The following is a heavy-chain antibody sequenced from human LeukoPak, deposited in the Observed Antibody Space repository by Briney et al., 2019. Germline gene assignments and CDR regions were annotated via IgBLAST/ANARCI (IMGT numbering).Heavy chain of an antibody. CDR2: IYYSGST. D-gene: IGHD1-14*01. CDR1: DGSISSYY. J-gene: IGHJ3*02. V-gene: IGHV4-59*08. CDR3: ATNRNRVIDTFDI. Sequence: PSETLSLTCTVSDGSISSYYWRWIRQPPGRGLEWIGYIYYSGSTNYNPSLKSRVTISVDTSKKQFSLKVRSVTAADTAVYYCATNRNRVIDTFDIWGQGTMVTVSS.